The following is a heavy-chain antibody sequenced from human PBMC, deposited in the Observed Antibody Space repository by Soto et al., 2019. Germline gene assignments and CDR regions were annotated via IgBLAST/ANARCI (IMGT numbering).Heavy chain of an antibody. Sequence: GGSLRLSCAASGITFSTYAMSWVRRAPRKGLEWVSTIGSNGADKQYADFVKGRFTVSRDSSKSTLSLQMNSLRAEDTAVYYCAADYLRHNSLNGYYYSYGMDVWGQGTTVTVSS. CDR1: GITFSTYA. D-gene: IGHD4-17*01. CDR2: IGSNGADK. V-gene: IGHV3-23*01. CDR3: AADYLRHNSLNGYYYSYGMDV. J-gene: IGHJ6*02.